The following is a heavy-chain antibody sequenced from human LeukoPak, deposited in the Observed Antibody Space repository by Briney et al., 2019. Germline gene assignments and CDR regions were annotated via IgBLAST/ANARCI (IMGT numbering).Heavy chain of an antibody. CDR3: ARAAHFDS. CDR2: INHSGST. Sequence: SETLSLTCAVYGGSFSGYYWSWIRQPPGKGLEWIGEINHSGSTNYNPSLKSRVTISVDTSKKQFSLRLSSVTAADTAVYYCARAAHFDSWGQGTLVTVSS. J-gene: IGHJ4*02. CDR1: GGSFSGYY. V-gene: IGHV4-34*01.